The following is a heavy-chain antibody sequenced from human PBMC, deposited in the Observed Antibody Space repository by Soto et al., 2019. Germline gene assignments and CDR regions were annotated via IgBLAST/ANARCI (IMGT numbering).Heavy chain of an antibody. Sequence: PSATLSLTCTVSGGSISSYYWSWIRQPPGKGLEWIGYIYYSGSTNYNPSLKSRVTISVDTSKNQFSLKLSSVTAADTAVYYCARVVLGYWYFDLWGRGTLVTVSS. CDR2: IYYSGST. CDR1: GGSISSYY. V-gene: IGHV4-59*01. J-gene: IGHJ2*01. CDR3: ARVVLGYWYFDL.